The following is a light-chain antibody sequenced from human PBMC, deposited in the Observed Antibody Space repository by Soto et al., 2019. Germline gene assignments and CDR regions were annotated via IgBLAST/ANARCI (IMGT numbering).Light chain of an antibody. CDR3: CSYAGSPRYV. V-gene: IGLV2-11*01. CDR2: DVS. J-gene: IGLJ1*01. Sequence: QSVLTQPRSVSGSPGQSVTISCTGTSSDVGIYNYVSWYQQHPGKAPKVTIYDVSERPSGVPDRFSGSKSGNTASLTISGLQAEDEADYYCCSYAGSPRYVFGTGTKLTVL. CDR1: SSDVGIYNY.